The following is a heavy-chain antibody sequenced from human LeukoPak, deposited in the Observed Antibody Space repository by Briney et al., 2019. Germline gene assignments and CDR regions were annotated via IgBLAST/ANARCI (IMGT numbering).Heavy chain of an antibody. J-gene: IGHJ4*02. D-gene: IGHD3-22*01. Sequence: ASVKVSCKASGGTFSSYAISWVRQAPGQGLEWMGRIIPILGIANYAQKFQGRVTITADKSTSTAYMELSSLRSEDTAVYYCARGDYDSSGYYYFYWGQGTPVTVSS. CDR1: GGTFSSYA. V-gene: IGHV1-69*04. CDR2: IIPILGIA. CDR3: ARGDYDSSGYYYFY.